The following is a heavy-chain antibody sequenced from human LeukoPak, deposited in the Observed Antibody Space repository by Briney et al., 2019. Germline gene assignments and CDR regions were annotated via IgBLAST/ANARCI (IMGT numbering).Heavy chain of an antibody. V-gene: IGHV3-20*04. CDR1: GFTFDDYG. D-gene: IGHD6-19*01. CDR2: VNWNDGST. Sequence: GGSLRLSCAASGFTFDDYGMSWVRQAPGKGLGWVSGVNWNDGSTGYADSVKGRFTISRDNAKNSLYLQMNSLRAEDTALYYCARLGVAGHPGYWGQGTLVTVSS. J-gene: IGHJ4*02. CDR3: ARLGVAGHPGY.